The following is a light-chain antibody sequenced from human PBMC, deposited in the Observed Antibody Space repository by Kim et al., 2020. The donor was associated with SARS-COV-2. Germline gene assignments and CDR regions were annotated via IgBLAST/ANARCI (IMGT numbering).Light chain of an antibody. CDR1: SSDVGSYNR. CDR2: EVS. J-gene: IGLJ3*02. V-gene: IGLV2-18*02. Sequence: PGQSVTISCTGTSSDVGSYNRVYWYQQPPGSVPKLIIYEVSNRPSGVPDRFSGSKSGNTASLTISGLQAEDEADYYCSSYTTGTWVFGGGTQLTVL. CDR3: SSYTTGTWV.